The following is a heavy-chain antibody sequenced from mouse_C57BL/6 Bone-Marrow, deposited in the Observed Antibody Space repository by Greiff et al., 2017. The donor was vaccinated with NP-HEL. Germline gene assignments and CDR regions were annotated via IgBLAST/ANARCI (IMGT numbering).Heavy chain of an antibody. J-gene: IGHJ1*03. CDR1: GYTFTSYT. Sequence: QVQLQQSGAELARPGASVKMSCKASGYTFTSYTMHWVKQRPGQGLEWIGYINPSSGYTKYNQKFKDKATLPADKSSSTAYMQLSSLTSEDSAVYYCARTGTVVPDWYFDVWGTGTTVTVSS. CDR2: INPSSGYT. D-gene: IGHD1-1*01. V-gene: IGHV1-4*01. CDR3: ARTGTVVPDWYFDV.